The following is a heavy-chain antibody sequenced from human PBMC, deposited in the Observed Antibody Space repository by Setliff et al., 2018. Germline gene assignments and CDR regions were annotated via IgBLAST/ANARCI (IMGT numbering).Heavy chain of an antibody. CDR1: GGSISSGDYY. V-gene: IGHV4-30-4*08. Sequence: SETLSLTCTVSGGSISSGDYYWSWIRQPPGKGLEWIGYIYSSGSTYYNPSLKSRASISVDTSKNQFSLKLGSVTAADTAVYYCARESRYYYDNLGTLDYWGQGTLVTVSS. CDR2: IYSSGST. CDR3: ARESRYYYDNLGTLDY. D-gene: IGHD3-22*01. J-gene: IGHJ4*02.